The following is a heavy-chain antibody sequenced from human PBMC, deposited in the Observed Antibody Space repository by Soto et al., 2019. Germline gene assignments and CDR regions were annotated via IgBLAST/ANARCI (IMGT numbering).Heavy chain of an antibody. Sequence: PSETLSLTCTVSGGSISSDGSYWSWIRQHPGKGLEWIGCLFYSGSTYYNPSLKSRVTISVDTSKNQFSLKLSSVTAADTAVYYCARGLAAAGLFGFGPCGQGTLVTVSA. CDR2: LFYSGST. CDR3: ARGLAAAGLFGFGP. V-gene: IGHV4-31*03. CDR1: GGSISSDGSY. J-gene: IGHJ5*02. D-gene: IGHD6-13*01.